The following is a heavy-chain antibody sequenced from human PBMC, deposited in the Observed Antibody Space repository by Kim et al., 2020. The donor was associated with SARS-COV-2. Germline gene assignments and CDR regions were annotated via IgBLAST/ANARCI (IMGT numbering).Heavy chain of an antibody. V-gene: IGHV3-21*01. D-gene: IGHD1-1*01. CDR3: ARDNDALDV. CDR2: ISDSATFI. CDR1: EFTFSRYA. Sequence: GGSLRLSCAASEFTFSRYAMNWVRQAPGKGLEWVSSISDSATFIYYADSVKGRFTVSRDNAKKSLFLQMDRLRADDTATYYCARDNDALDVWGQGTTVTV. J-gene: IGHJ6*01.